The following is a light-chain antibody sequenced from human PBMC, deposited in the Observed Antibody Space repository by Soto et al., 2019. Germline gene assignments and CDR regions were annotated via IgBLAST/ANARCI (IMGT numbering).Light chain of an antibody. CDR1: TIESKS. J-gene: IGLJ1*01. V-gene: IGLV3-21*02. CDR3: QVWDSSRDLHV. Sequence: SYELTQPPSVSVAPGQTARIMCGGTTIESKSVHWYQQKAGQAPVLVVYADDDRPSGIPERFSGSNSGNTATLTITRVEAGDEADYFCQVWDSSRDLHVFGSGTKLTVL. CDR2: ADD.